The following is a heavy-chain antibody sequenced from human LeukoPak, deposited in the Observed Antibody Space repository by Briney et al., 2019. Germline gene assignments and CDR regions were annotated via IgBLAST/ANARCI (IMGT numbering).Heavy chain of an antibody. CDR3: ARGSNDYYDSSGYSLYFDY. V-gene: IGHV4-30-2*01. CDR1: GGTFSGYS. Sequence: SETLSLTCAVYGGTFSGYSWSWIPKPPGKGWGGFGYIYHGGSTYYNPPIKSRVTISVDRSKNQLSLKLSSVTAADTAVYYCARGSNDYYDSSGYSLYFDYWGQGTLDTVSS. D-gene: IGHD3-22*01. J-gene: IGHJ4*02. CDR2: IYHGGST.